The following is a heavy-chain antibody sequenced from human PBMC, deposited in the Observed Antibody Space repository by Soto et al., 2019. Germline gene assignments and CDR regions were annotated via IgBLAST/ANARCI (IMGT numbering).Heavy chain of an antibody. J-gene: IGHJ4*02. CDR3: ARERGGYGLFDS. Sequence: SETLSLTCTVSGGSISNAAYSWSWIRQPPGKGLEWIGYIYPSGMPFYNPSLRSRVTISIDRSNDQFSLNLKSVTAADTAVDYCARERGGYGLFDSWGQGTLVTVS. D-gene: IGHD5-18*01. CDR2: IYPSGMP. CDR1: GGSISNAAYS. V-gene: IGHV4-30-2*01.